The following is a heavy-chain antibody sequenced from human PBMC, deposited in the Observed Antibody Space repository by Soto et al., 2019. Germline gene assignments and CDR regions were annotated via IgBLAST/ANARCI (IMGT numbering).Heavy chain of an antibody. CDR1: GYTFTTYA. CDR3: ARLLFGFDA. Sequence: VHLVQSGAEAKKPGASVKLSCKASGYTFTTYAMHWVRQAPGQRLEWMGWVNVGNGNTTYSHQFQNRGAITRDKSARTVYMELSSLRSEDTAVYYCARLLFGFDAWGQGTLVT. D-gene: IGHD2-21*02. V-gene: IGHV1-3*01. J-gene: IGHJ5*02. CDR2: VNVGNGNT.